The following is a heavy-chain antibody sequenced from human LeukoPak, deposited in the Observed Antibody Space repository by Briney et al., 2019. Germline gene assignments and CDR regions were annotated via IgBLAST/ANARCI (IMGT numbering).Heavy chain of an antibody. D-gene: IGHD3-9*01. CDR1: GFTFSSYA. J-gene: IGHJ4*02. CDR2: ISAGGGST. V-gene: IGHV3-23*01. CDR3: AKSKSYILTGYSTN. Sequence: GGSPRLSCAASGFTFSSYAMSWVRQAPGKGLEWVSAISAGGGSTYYADSVKGRFTISRDNSKNTLYLQMNSLRAEDTAVYYCAKSKSYILTGYSTNWGQGTLVTVSS.